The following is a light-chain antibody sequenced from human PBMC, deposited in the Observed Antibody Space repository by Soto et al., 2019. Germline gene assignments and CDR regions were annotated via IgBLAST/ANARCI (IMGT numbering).Light chain of an antibody. CDR1: QYINTR. CDR2: QTS. V-gene: IGKV3D-11*03. J-gene: IGKJ1*01. Sequence: EIVLTQSPATLSSFPGDIVTLSCSASQYINTRLAWYQHRPGQAPRLLIYQTSIRAAGIPARFSGSGSGTDFTLTISRLEPEDFAVYYCQKHGNSPWKFGQGTKVDIK. CDR3: QKHGNSPWK.